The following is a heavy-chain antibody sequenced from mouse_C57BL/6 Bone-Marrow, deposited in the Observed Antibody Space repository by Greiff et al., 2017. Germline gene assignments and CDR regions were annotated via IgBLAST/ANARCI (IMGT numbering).Heavy chain of an antibody. J-gene: IGHJ3*01. D-gene: IGHD1-1*01. CDR1: GYTFTSYG. Sequence: EVQLVESGAELVRPGSSVKMSCKTSGYTFTSYGINWVKQRPGQGLEWIGYIYIGNGYTEYNEKFKGKATLTSDTSSSTAYMQLSSLTSEDSAIYFCSRAPYYDGSSPPFAYWGQGTLVTVSA. CDR3: SRAPYYDGSSPPFAY. V-gene: IGHV1-58*01. CDR2: IYIGNGYT.